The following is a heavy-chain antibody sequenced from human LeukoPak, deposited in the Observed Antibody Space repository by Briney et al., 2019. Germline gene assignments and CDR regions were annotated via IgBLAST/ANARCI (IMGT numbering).Heavy chain of an antibody. CDR3: SRGGSNYYYYYMDV. V-gene: IGHV1-8*02. J-gene: IGHJ6*03. D-gene: IGHD3-10*01. CDR1: GYTFTNYG. Sequence: GASVTVSCKTSGYTFTNYGISWVRQATGQGLEWMGWMNPNSGNTGYAQKFQGRVTLTRNTSISTAYMELSSLESEDTAVYFCSRGGSNYYYYYMDVWGKGTTVTISS. CDR2: MNPNSGNT.